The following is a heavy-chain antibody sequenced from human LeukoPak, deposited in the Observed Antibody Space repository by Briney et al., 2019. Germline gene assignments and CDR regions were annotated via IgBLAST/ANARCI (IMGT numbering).Heavy chain of an antibody. Sequence: GGSLRLSCVASGFSISSHWMHWVRQAPGKGLVWVSRINRDGSTTVYVDSVKGRFTVSRDNAKNMLYLEVNSLRAEDTAVYYCARAASDSWYDYWGQGTLVTVS. D-gene: IGHD6-13*01. CDR2: INRDGSTT. V-gene: IGHV3-74*01. CDR3: ARAASDSWYDY. J-gene: IGHJ4*02. CDR1: GFSISSHW.